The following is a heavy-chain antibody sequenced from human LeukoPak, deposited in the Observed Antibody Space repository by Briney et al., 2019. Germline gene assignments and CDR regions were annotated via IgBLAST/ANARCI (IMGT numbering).Heavy chain of an antibody. V-gene: IGHV3-30*02. CDR3: AKVPVIWGYYYYYYMDV. J-gene: IGHJ6*03. Sequence: PGGSLRLSCAASGCTFSSYGMHWRRQAPGKGLEWVAFIRYDGSNKYYADSVKGRFTISRDNSKNTLYLQMNSLRAEDTAVYYCAKVPVIWGYYYYYYMDVWGKGTTVTVSS. CDR1: GCTFSSYG. D-gene: IGHD3-16*01. CDR2: IRYDGSNK.